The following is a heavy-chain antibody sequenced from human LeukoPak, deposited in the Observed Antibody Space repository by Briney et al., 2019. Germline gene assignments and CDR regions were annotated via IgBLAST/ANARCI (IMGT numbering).Heavy chain of an antibody. V-gene: IGHV3-7*01. Sequence: GGSLRLSCAASGFTFSSYWMSWVRQAPGKGLEWVANIKEDGSEQYYVDSMKGRFTISRDSARNSLYLQMNSLRAEDTAVYYCARDSGNFPFWGQGTLVTVSS. D-gene: IGHD3-10*01. J-gene: IGHJ4*02. CDR1: GFTFSSYW. CDR3: ARDSGNFPF. CDR2: IKEDGSEQ.